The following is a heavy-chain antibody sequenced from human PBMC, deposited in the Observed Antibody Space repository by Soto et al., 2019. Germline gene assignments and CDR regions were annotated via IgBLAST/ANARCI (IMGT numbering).Heavy chain of an antibody. Sequence: ASVKVCCKASGYTFTSYGISWVRQAPGQGLEWMGWISAYNGNTNYAQKLQGRVTMTTDTSTSTAYMELRSLRSDDTAVYYCARDRGVLGDSGPVKVYYYYGMDVWGQGTTVTVS. J-gene: IGHJ6*02. CDR2: ISAYNGNT. V-gene: IGHV1-18*01. CDR3: ARDRGVLGDSGPVKVYYYYGMDV. CDR1: GYTFTSYG. D-gene: IGHD3-10*01.